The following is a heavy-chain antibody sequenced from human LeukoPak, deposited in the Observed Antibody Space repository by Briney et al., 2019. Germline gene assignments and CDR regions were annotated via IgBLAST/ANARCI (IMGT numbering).Heavy chain of an antibody. CDR3: AKGNIVVVVAASYYFDY. V-gene: IGHV3-23*01. D-gene: IGHD2-15*01. J-gene: IGHJ4*02. CDR1: GFTFSSYA. Sequence: SGGSLRLSCAASGFTFSSYAMSWVRQAPGKGLEWVSDISGSGGSTYYADSVKGWFTISRDNSKNTLYLQMNSLRAEDTAVYYCAKGNIVVVVAASYYFDYWGQGTLVTVSS. CDR2: ISGSGGST.